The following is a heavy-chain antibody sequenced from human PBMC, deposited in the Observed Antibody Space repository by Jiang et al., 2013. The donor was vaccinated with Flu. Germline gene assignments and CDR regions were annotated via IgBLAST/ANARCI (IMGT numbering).Heavy chain of an antibody. D-gene: IGHD3-10*01. Sequence: VSSNSAAWNWIRQSPSRGLEWLGRTYYRSKWYNDYAVSVKSRITINSDTSKNQFSLQLNSVTPEDTAVYYCAREGFGEFTLDYWGQGTLVTVSS. CDR1: VSSNSAA. CDR3: AREGFGEFTLDY. V-gene: IGHV6-1*01. J-gene: IGHJ4*02. CDR2: TYYRSKWYN.